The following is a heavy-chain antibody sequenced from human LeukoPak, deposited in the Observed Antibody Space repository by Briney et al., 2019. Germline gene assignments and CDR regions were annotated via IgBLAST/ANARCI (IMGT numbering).Heavy chain of an antibody. V-gene: IGHV3-53*01. CDR2: IYSGGST. CDR3: ARMARVDPFDY. Sequence: GSLRLSCAASGFTVSSNYMSWVRQAPGKGLEWVSVIYSGGSTYYADSVKGRFTISRDNSKNTLYLQMNSLRAEDTAVYYCARMARVDPFDYWGQGTLVTVSS. D-gene: IGHD5-24*01. CDR1: GFTVSSNY. J-gene: IGHJ4*02.